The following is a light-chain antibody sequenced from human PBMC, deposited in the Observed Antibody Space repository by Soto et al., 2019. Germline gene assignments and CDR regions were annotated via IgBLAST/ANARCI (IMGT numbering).Light chain of an antibody. J-gene: IGKJ1*01. CDR1: QSVSSN. V-gene: IGKV3-15*01. Sequence: ILMTQSPATLSVSPGERATLSCRASQSVSSNLAWYQQKPGQAPRLPIYGASTRATGIPARFSGSGSGTEFTLTISSLQSEDFAVYYCQQYNNWPPTWTFGQGTKVDIK. CDR2: GAS. CDR3: QQYNNWPPTWT.